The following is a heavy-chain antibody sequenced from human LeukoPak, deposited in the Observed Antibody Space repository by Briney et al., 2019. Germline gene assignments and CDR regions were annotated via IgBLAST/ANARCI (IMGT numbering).Heavy chain of an antibody. CDR3: ARSNSSSWYYFDY. J-gene: IGHJ4*02. CDR2: IIPILGIA. CDR1: GGTFSSYA. D-gene: IGHD6-13*01. V-gene: IGHV1-69*04. Sequence: SVKVSCKASGGTFSSYAISWVRQAPGQGLEWMGRIIPILGIANYAQTFQGRVTITADKSTSTAYMELSSLRSEDTAVYYCARSNSSSWYYFDYWGQGTLVTVSS.